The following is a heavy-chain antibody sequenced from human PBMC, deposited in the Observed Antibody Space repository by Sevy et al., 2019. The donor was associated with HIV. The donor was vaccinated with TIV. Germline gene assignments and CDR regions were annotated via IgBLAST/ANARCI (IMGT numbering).Heavy chain of an antibody. V-gene: IGHV3-48*03. CDR2: ISSSGSTI. J-gene: IGHJ6*02. CDR1: GFTFSSYE. D-gene: IGHD4-17*01. CDR3: ARGDDYGDYYYYGMDV. Sequence: GGSLRVSCAASGFTFSSYEMNWVRQAPGKGLEWVSYISSSGSTIYYADSVKGRFTISRDNAKNSLYLQMNSLRAEDTAVSYCARGDDYGDYYYYGMDVWGQGTTVTVSS.